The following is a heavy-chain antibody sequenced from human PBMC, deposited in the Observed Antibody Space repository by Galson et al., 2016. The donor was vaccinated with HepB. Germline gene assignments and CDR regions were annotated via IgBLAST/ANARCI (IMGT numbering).Heavy chain of an antibody. CDR2: IYSGSNT. V-gene: IGHV3-53*01. CDR1: GFSVSSHY. CDR3: AKDPAIGAFDT. J-gene: IGHJ3*02. Sequence: SLRLSCAASGFSVSSHYMNWVRQAPGKGLEWLAVIYSGSNTFYGESVKGRFAISRDNSKKTVDLQKNSRRAEDTAVYYCAKDPAIGAFDTWGQGTMVTVSS. D-gene: IGHD3-16*01.